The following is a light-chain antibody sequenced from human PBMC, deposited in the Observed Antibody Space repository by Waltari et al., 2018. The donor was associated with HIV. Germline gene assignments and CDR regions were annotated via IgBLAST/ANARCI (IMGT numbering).Light chain of an antibody. CDR1: QSFSSSY. CDR2: GIS. V-gene: IGKV3-20*01. Sequence: EIVLTQSPGTLSLSPGERATLSCRASQSFSSSYLAWYQQKPGQAPRPLIYGISSRVTGTPDRFSGSGSGTDFTLTISRLEPEDFAVYYCQQYGSSRYTFGQGTKLEIK. CDR3: QQYGSSRYT. J-gene: IGKJ2*01.